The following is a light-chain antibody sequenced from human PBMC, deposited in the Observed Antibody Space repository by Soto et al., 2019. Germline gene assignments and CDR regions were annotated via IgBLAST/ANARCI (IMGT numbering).Light chain of an antibody. J-gene: IGKJ2*01. V-gene: IGKV4-1*01. CDR1: QSVLYSSNNKSY. CDR3: QQYYSAPT. CDR2: WAS. Sequence: DIVMPQSPDSLAVSLAARATINCKSSQSVLYSSNNKSYLAGYQQKPGQPPTLRVYWASTREAGGPERFSGSGSGSDFTLTISSLQAEDGAVYYCQQYYSAPTFGQGTKVDIK.